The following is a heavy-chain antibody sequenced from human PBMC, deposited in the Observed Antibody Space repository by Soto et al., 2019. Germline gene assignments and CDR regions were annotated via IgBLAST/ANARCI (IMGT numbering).Heavy chain of an antibody. CDR3: AREPNYFDY. V-gene: IGHV1-18*01. CDR2: ISAYNGNK. J-gene: IGHJ4*02. Sequence: ASVKVSCKASGGTFSSYAISWVRQAPGQGLEWMGWISAYNGNKKYAQKLQGRVTMTTDTSTSTAYMELRSLRSDDTAVYYCAREPNYFDYWGQGTLVTVSS. CDR1: GGTFSSYA.